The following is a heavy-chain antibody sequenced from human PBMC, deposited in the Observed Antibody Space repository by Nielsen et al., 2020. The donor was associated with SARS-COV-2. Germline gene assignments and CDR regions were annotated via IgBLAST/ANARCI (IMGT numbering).Heavy chain of an antibody. Sequence: LSLTCAASGFTFSSYGMHWVRQAPGKGLEWVAVIWYDGSNKYYADSVKGRFTISRDNSKNTLYLQMNSLRAEDTAVYYCARHSSGWSPRGAFDIWGQGTMVTVSS. CDR2: IWYDGSNK. J-gene: IGHJ3*02. CDR1: GFTFSSYG. D-gene: IGHD6-19*01. V-gene: IGHV3-33*01. CDR3: ARHSSGWSPRGAFDI.